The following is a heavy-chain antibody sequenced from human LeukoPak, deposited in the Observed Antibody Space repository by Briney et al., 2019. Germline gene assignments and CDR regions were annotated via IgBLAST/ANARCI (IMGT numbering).Heavy chain of an antibody. CDR3: ARDESAEGWFDP. CDR1: GYTFTGYY. Sequence: ASVKVSCKASGYTFTGYYMHWVRQAPGQGLEWMGWINPNSGGTNYAQKFQGRVTMTRDTPISTAYMELSRLRSDDTAVYYCARDESAEGWFDPWGQGTLVTVSS. J-gene: IGHJ5*02. CDR2: INPNSGGT. V-gene: IGHV1-2*02.